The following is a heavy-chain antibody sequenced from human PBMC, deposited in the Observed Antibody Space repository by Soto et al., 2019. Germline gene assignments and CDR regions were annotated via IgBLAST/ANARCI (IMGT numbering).Heavy chain of an antibody. CDR3: ARFPYTTVTINLNYYYYMDV. Sequence: GGSLRLSCAASGFTFDDYGMSWVRQAPGKGLEWVSGINWNGGSTGYADSVKGRFTISRDNAKNSLYLQMNSLRAEDTALYHCARFPYTTVTINLNYYYYMDVWGKGTTVTVSS. J-gene: IGHJ6*03. D-gene: IGHD4-17*01. CDR2: INWNGGST. CDR1: GFTFDDYG. V-gene: IGHV3-20*01.